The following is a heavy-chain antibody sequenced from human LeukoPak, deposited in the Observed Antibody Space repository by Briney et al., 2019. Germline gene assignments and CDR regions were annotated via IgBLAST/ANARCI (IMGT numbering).Heavy chain of an antibody. J-gene: IGHJ6*02. Sequence: ASVKVSCKASGYTFTGYYMHWVRQAPGQGLEWMGRINPNSGGTNYAQKFQGRVTVTRDTSISTAYMELSRLRSDDTAVYYCARNPFEGYDFWSGYGYYGMDVWGQGTTVTVSS. CDR3: ARNPFEGYDFWSGYGYYGMDV. CDR2: INPNSGGT. D-gene: IGHD3-3*01. CDR1: GYTFTGYY. V-gene: IGHV1-2*06.